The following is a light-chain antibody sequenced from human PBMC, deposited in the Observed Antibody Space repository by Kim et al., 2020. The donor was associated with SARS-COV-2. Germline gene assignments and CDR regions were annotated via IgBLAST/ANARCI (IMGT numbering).Light chain of an antibody. CDR2: NNN. CDR3: QSYDSSLSASV. CDR1: RFNIGGRFD. V-gene: IGLV1-40*01. J-gene: IGLJ3*02. Sequence: QRVTISCTGGRFNIGGRFDVHWYQHLPGAGPKLLIYNNNNRPSGVPERFSGSKSGMSASLAITGLQAEDEAVYYCQSYDSSLSASVFGGGTQLTVL.